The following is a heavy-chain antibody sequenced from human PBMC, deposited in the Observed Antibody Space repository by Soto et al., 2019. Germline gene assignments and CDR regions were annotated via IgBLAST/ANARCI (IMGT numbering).Heavy chain of an antibody. J-gene: IGHJ4*02. Sequence: QVQLVESGGGVVQPGRSLRLSCAASGFTFSTYGMHWVRQAPGKGLEWVAVISYDGNEKHYADSVKGRFTISRDNSKDTLSLQMNSLRAEDTAVYYCAKEGALSGWTDVDYWGQGTMVTVSS. CDR3: AKEGALSGWTDVDY. V-gene: IGHV3-30*18. CDR2: ISYDGNEK. D-gene: IGHD6-19*01. CDR1: GFTFSTYG.